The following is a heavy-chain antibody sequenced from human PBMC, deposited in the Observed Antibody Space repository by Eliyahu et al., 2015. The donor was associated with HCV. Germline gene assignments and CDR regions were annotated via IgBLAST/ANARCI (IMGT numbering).Heavy chain of an antibody. CDR1: GGSVSSRNYF. CDR3: ARYPYDAFDV. CDR2: IHYGGTT. J-gene: IGHJ3*01. Sequence: QVQLQESGPGLVKASETLSLTCTVXGGSVSSRNYFWTWVRLSPDKGLEWIGYIHYGGTTNYNPALRSRVTMSMDTSKNQFSLTLSSVTAADTALYYCARYPYDAFDVWGVGTKVTVSS. V-gene: IGHV4-61*01.